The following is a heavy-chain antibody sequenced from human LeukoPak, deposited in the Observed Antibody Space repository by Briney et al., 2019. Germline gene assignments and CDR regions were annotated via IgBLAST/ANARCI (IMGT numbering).Heavy chain of an antibody. CDR3: ARDQGIFDY. V-gene: IGHV3-48*02. J-gene: IGHJ4*02. CDR1: GFTFSSYS. CDR2: ISGNSDTL. Sequence: GGSLRLSCAASGFTFSSYSMNWVRQAPGKGLEWVSYISGNSDTLYYADSVRGRFTISRDNAKNSLSLQMNSLRDEDSAVYYCARDQGIFDYWGQGTLVTVSS.